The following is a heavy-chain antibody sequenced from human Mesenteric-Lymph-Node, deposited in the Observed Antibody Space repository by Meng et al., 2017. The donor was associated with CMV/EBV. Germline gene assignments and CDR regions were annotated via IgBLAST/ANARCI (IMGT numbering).Heavy chain of an antibody. CDR1: GFTFEDYG. D-gene: IGHD3-3*01. V-gene: IGHV3-20*04. CDR2: INWNGGTT. Sequence: GGSLKISCTASGFTFEDYGMNWVRQAPGKGLEWVSGINWNGGTTGYADSVEGRFTISRDNAKNSLYLQMNSLRAEDTAFYYCARELRPYGMDVWGQGTTVTVSS. CDR3: ARELRPYGMDV. J-gene: IGHJ6*02.